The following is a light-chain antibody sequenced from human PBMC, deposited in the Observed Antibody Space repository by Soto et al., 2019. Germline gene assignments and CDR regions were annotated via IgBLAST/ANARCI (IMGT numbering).Light chain of an antibody. J-gene: IGKJ1*01. Sequence: DIVLTQSPDSLAVSLGERATIRCRSSQTLLYPSSNKNFLAWYQQKPGQPPRLLIYWASTRESGVPDRFRGGGSGTDFTLTIDSLQAEDVAVYYCQQYYNTLWTFGQGTKVEIK. CDR2: WAS. CDR1: QTLLYPSSNKNF. V-gene: IGKV4-1*01. CDR3: QQYYNTLWT.